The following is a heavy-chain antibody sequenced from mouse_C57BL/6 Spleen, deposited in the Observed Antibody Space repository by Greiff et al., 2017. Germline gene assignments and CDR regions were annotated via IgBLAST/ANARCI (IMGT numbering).Heavy chain of an antibody. Sequence: QVQLQQPGAELVRPGTSVKLSCKASGYTFTIYWMHWVKQRPGQGLEWIGVIDPSDSYTNYNQKFKGKATLTVDTSSSTAYMQLSSLTSEDSAVYYCARYGNYEGDYWGQGTSVTVSS. D-gene: IGHD2-1*01. V-gene: IGHV1-59*01. J-gene: IGHJ4*01. CDR1: GYTFTIYW. CDR2: IDPSDSYT. CDR3: ARYGNYEGDY.